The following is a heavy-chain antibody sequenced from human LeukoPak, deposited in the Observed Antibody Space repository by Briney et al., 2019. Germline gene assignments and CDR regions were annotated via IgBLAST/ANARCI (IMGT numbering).Heavy chain of an antibody. J-gene: IGHJ4*02. CDR2: FSCSGST. CDR1: GGSISSCTYS. CDR3: ARDWNRYAY. D-gene: IGHD1-1*01. V-gene: IGHV4-39*07. Sequence: SETLSLTCSVSGGSISSCTYSWGWIRQPPGKGLGWIGSFSCSGSTYYNPSLKSRVTISVDTSKSQFSLYMDSVTAADTAVYYCARDWNRYAYWGQGTLVTVSS.